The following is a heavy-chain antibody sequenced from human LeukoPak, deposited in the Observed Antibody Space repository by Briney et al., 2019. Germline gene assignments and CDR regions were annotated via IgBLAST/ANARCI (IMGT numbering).Heavy chain of an antibody. Sequence: GGSLRLSCAASGFTFSSYWMHWVRQAPGKGLVWVSRINSDGSSTSYADSVEGRFTISRDNAKNTLYLQMNSLRAEDTAVYYCARERYQEYYFDYWGQGTLVTVSS. CDR1: GFTFSSYW. V-gene: IGHV3-74*01. D-gene: IGHD2-2*01. CDR3: ARERYQEYYFDY. J-gene: IGHJ4*02. CDR2: INSDGSST.